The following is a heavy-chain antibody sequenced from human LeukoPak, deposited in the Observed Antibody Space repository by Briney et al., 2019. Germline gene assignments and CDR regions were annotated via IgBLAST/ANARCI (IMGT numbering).Heavy chain of an antibody. J-gene: IGHJ4*02. V-gene: IGHV1-46*01. Sequence: ASVKVSCKASGYTFTNYYIHWVRQAPGQGLEWMGIIIPSGGSTSYALKFQDRFTMTRDTSTSTVYMELSSLRSEDTAVYYCARPITGTTVFDYWGQGTLVTASS. CDR1: GYTFTNYY. CDR2: IIPSGGST. CDR3: ARPITGTTVFDY. D-gene: IGHD1-7*01.